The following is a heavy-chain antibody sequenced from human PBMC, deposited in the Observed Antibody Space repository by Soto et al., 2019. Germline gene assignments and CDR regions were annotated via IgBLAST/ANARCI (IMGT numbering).Heavy chain of an antibody. D-gene: IGHD1-26*01. V-gene: IGHV3-30*18. CDR1: GFTFSSYG. Sequence: GSLRLSCAASGFTFSSYGMHWVRQAPGKGLEWVAVISYDGSNKYYADSVKGRFTISRDNSKNTLYLQMNSLRAEDTAVYYCAKDVVVGATTGLGDYYYYYGMDVWGQGTTVTVSS. CDR2: ISYDGSNK. J-gene: IGHJ6*02. CDR3: AKDVVVGATTGLGDYYYYYGMDV.